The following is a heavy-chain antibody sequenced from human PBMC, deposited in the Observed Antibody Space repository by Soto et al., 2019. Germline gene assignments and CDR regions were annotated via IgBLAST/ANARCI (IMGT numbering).Heavy chain of an antibody. CDR1: GGSISSYY. V-gene: IGHV4-59*01. CDR3: ARRYGRNFDY. D-gene: IGHD1-20*01. Sequence: QVQLQESGPGLVKPSETLSLSCTVSGGSISSYYWSWFRQSPGKRMEWIGYIYYSGSTNYNPSLKSRVTISVDTSKNQFSLKLSSVTAADTAVYYCARRYGRNFDYWGQGTLVTVSS. CDR2: IYYSGST. J-gene: IGHJ4*02.